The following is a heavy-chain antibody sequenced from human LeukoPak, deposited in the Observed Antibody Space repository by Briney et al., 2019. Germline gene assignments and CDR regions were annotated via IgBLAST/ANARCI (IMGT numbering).Heavy chain of an antibody. CDR2: INADGSST. Sequence: GGSLRLSCAASGFTFSSYWMHWVRQVPGKGLVWVSRINADGSSTSYADSVKGRFTISRDNAKNTLYLQMNSLRAEDTAIYYCAKDSYNWNYGLFDYWGQGTLVTVSS. J-gene: IGHJ4*02. D-gene: IGHD1-7*01. V-gene: IGHV3-74*01. CDR1: GFTFSSYW. CDR3: AKDSYNWNYGLFDY.